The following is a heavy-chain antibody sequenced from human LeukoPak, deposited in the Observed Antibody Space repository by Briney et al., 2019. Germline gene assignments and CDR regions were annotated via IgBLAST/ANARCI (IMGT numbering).Heavy chain of an antibody. CDR3: ARDWDDSSGYYTSLDY. Sequence: TRGSLRLSCAASGFTFSSYAMHWVRQAPGKGLEGVAVISYNGSNKYYADSVKGRFTISRGNSKNTLYLQMNSLRSEDTAVYYCARDWDDSSGYYTSLDYWGQGTLVTVSS. CDR1: GFTFSSYA. D-gene: IGHD3-22*01. V-gene: IGHV3-30-3*01. J-gene: IGHJ4*02. CDR2: ISYNGSNK.